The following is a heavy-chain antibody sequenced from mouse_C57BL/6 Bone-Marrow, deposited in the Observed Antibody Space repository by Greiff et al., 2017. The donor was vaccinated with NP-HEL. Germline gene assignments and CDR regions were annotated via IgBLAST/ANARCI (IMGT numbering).Heavy chain of an antibody. V-gene: IGHV5-6*01. CDR3: ASPYDYDVAWFAY. CDR1: GFTFSSYG. D-gene: IGHD2-4*01. J-gene: IGHJ3*01. CDR2: ISSGGSYT. Sequence: EVNLVESGGDLVKPGGSLKLSCAASGFTFSSYGMSWVRQTPDKRLECVATISSGGSYTYYPDSVKGRFTISRDNAKNTLYLQMSSLKSEDTAMYYCASPYDYDVAWFAYWGQGTLVTVSA.